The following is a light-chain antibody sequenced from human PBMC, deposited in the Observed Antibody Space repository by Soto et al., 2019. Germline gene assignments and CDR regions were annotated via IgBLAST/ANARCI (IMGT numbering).Light chain of an antibody. Sequence: DIHMNQSPSTLSASVGDRVTITCRASQSIAMKLASYQQKPGKAPNLLIYKTSSLESGVPSRFSGSGSGTEFTLTISSLPPDDFATYYCQHWTDYSWTFGQGTKVEVK. V-gene: IGKV1-5*03. J-gene: IGKJ1*01. CDR3: QHWTDYSWT. CDR2: KTS. CDR1: QSIAMK.